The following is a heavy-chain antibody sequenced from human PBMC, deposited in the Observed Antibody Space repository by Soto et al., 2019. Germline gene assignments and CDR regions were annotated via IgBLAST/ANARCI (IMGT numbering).Heavy chain of an antibody. CDR3: VRPSFGALTQFDF. CDR1: GYTFTNYW. CDR2: IFPGDSDT. D-gene: IGHD3-16*01. J-gene: IGHJ4*02. Sequence: GESLKISCTAIGYTFTNYWIGWVRQTPGKGLEWMGIIFPGDSDTRYNPSFEGQVTVSANESISTAYLQWNTLKASDTAMYYCVRPSFGALTQFDFWGQGTLVTVSS. V-gene: IGHV5-51*01.